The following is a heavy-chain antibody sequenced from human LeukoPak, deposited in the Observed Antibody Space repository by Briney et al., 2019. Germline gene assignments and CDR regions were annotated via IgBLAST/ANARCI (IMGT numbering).Heavy chain of an antibody. CDR2: IVFGGDST. Sequence: PGGSLRLSCAASGFTVDSYGMSWVRQAPGKGLEWVAGIVFGGDSTAYADSVKGRFTISRDNAKNSLFLQMNSLRAEDTALYYCARDYYYDSSGFYGLGYWGQGTLVTVSS. J-gene: IGHJ4*02. D-gene: IGHD3-22*01. CDR1: GFTVDSYG. V-gene: IGHV3-20*04. CDR3: ARDYYYDSSGFYGLGY.